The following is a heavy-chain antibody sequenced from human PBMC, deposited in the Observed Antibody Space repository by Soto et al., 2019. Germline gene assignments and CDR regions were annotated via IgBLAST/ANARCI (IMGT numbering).Heavy chain of an antibody. V-gene: IGHV3-74*03. CDR2: LETDGSTT. CDR1: GFSLSDHW. CDR3: VRDGTATMPYDY. Sequence: EVQLVESGGGLVQPGGSLRLSCAASGFSLSDHWMHWVRQAPGKGLVWVSRLETDGSTTAYADSVRGRFSISRDNAKNTLYLQMNSLRAEDTAVYYCVRDGTATMPYDYCGQGTLVTFSS. D-gene: IGHD1-1*01. J-gene: IGHJ4*02.